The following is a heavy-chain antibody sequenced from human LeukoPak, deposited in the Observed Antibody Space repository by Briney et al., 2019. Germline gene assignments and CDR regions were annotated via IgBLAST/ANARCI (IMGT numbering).Heavy chain of an antibody. Sequence: SGTLSLTCAVSGGSISSSNWWSWVRQPPGKGLEWIGEIYHSGSTNYNPSLKSRATISVDKSRNQFSLKLSSVTAADTAVYYCARGGYCSSTSCSFDIWGQGTMVTVSS. J-gene: IGHJ3*02. V-gene: IGHV4-4*02. CDR1: GGSISSSNW. CDR3: ARGGYCSSTSCSFDI. D-gene: IGHD2-2*01. CDR2: IYHSGST.